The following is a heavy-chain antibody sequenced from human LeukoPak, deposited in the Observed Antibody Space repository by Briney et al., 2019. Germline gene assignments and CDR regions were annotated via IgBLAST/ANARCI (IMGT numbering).Heavy chain of an antibody. CDR1: GYTFTSYG. Sequence: GASVKVSCKASGYTFTSYGISWVRQAPGQGLEWMGWISAYNGNTNYAQKLQGRVTMTTDTSTSTAYMELRSLRSDDTAVYYCARDWFYDEARPHHDAFDIWGQGTMVTVSS. V-gene: IGHV1-18*01. D-gene: IGHD3-3*01. CDR3: ARDWFYDEARPHHDAFDI. J-gene: IGHJ3*02. CDR2: ISAYNGNT.